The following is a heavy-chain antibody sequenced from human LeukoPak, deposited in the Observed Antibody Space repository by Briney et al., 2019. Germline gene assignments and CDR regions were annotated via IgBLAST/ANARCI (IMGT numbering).Heavy chain of an antibody. CDR3: ARGPYYYGSGTVNWFDP. CDR2: IYTSGST. D-gene: IGHD3-10*01. J-gene: IGHJ5*02. V-gene: IGHV4-4*07. CDR1: VGSIISYY. Sequence: SETLSLTCTVSVGSIISYYWSLMRKPAGKGLESIGRIYTSGSTNYNPSLKSRVTMSVDTFKNQFSLKLSSVTAADTAVYYCARGPYYYGSGTVNWFDPWGQGTLVTVSS.